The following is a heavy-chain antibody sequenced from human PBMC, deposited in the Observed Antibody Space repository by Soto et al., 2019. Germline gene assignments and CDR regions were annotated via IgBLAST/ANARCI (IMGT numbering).Heavy chain of an antibody. J-gene: IGHJ5*02. Sequence: ASVKVSCKASGYTFTSYSTHWVLQAPGQRLEWMGWINAGNGNTKYSQKFQGRVTITRDTSASTAYMELSSLRSEDTAVYYCARGEALRFLEWLFEFDPWGQGTLVTVSS. CDR3: ARGEALRFLEWLFEFDP. CDR2: INAGNGNT. D-gene: IGHD3-3*01. CDR1: GYTFTSYS. V-gene: IGHV1-3*01.